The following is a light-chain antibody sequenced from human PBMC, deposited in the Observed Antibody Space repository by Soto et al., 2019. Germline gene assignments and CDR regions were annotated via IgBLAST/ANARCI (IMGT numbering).Light chain of an antibody. Sequence: QSVLTQPASVSGSPGQSITISCTGTSSDVGGYNYVSWYQQHPGKAPKLMIYEVSNRPSGVSNRFSGSKSGNTASLTISGRQAEDEGDYFCSSYGSTSTRYVFGTGTKVTVL. CDR1: SSDVGGYNY. CDR3: SSYGSTSTRYV. V-gene: IGLV2-14*01. CDR2: EVS. J-gene: IGLJ1*01.